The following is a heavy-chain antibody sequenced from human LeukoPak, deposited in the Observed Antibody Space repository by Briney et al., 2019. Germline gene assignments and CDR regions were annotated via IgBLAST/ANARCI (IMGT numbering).Heavy chain of an antibody. V-gene: IGHV1-18*01. D-gene: IGHD1-26*01. CDR1: GYTFTSYG. CDR3: ARDGGVGATTLDYYYMDV. CDR2: ISAYNGNT. Sequence: ASVKVSCKASGYTFTSYGISWVRQAPGQGLEWMGWISAYNGNTNYAQKLQGRVTMTTDTSTSTAYMELRSLRSDDTAVYYCARDGGVGATTLDYYYMDVWGKGTTVTVSS. J-gene: IGHJ6*03.